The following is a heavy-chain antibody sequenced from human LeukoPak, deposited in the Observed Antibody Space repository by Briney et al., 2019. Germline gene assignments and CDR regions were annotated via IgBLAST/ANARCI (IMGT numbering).Heavy chain of an antibody. J-gene: IGHJ4*02. CDR3: ARDSEPPYYDYVWGSYRYCDYFDY. V-gene: IGHV1-18*01. D-gene: IGHD3-16*02. CDR2: ISAYNGNT. CDR1: GYTFTSYG. Sequence: ASVKVSCKASGYTFTSYGTSWVRQAPGQGLEWMGWISAYNGNTNYAQKLQGRVTMTTDTSTSTAYMELRSLRSDDTAVYYCARDSEPPYYDYVWGSYRYCDYFDYWGQGTLVTVSS.